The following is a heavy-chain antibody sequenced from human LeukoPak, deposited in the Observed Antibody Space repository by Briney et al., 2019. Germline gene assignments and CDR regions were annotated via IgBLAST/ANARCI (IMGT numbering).Heavy chain of an antibody. CDR3: ARHGRYSSSSEVDY. V-gene: IGHV4-4*09. D-gene: IGHD6-6*01. CDR2: IYTSGST. CDR1: GGSISSYY. J-gene: IGHJ4*02. Sequence: SETLSLTCTVSGGSISSYYWSWIRQPPGKGLEWIGYIYTSGSTNYNPSLKSRVTISVDTSKNQFSLKPSSVTAADTAVYYCARHGRYSSSSEVDYWGQGTLVTVSS.